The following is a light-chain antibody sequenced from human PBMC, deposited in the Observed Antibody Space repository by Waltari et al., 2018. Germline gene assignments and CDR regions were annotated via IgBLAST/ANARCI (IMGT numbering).Light chain of an antibody. CDR2: EVV. J-gene: IGLJ1*01. CDR1: SNDFGRYDL. V-gene: IGLV2-23*02. CDR3: CSYAGTTTYV. Sequence: QSALTQPASVSGSPGQSIPISCIGPSNDFGRYDLVSGYQFHPGKAPKVLIYEVVKRPSGVSNRFSASKSGNTASLTISGLQADDEADYYCCSYAGTTTYVFGGGTKVTVL.